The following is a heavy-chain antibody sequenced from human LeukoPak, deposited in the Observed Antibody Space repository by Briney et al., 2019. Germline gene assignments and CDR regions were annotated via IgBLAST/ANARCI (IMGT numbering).Heavy chain of an antibody. CDR3: ARAIVVVPAAYYGMDV. CDR2: IYSGGST. Sequence: GGSLRLSCAASGFTVSSNYMSWVRQAPGKGLEWVSVIYSGGSTYYADSVKGRFTISRDNSKNTLYLQMNSLRAEDTAVYYCARAIVVVPAAYYGMDVWGQGTTVTVSS. J-gene: IGHJ6*02. V-gene: IGHV3-53*01. CDR1: GFTVSSNY. D-gene: IGHD2-2*01.